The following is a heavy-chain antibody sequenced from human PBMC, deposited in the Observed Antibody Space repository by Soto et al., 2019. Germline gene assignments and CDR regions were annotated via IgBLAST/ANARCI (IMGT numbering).Heavy chain of an antibody. Sequence: SETLYLTCTFSGGSISSYYWSWIRQPPGKGLEWIGYIYYSGNTNYNPSLKSRVTISLDTSKNQFSLKLSSVTAADTAVYYCARAPKIAGWFDPWGQGTLVTVSS. CDR1: GGSISSYY. V-gene: IGHV4-59*01. D-gene: IGHD6-13*01. CDR3: ARAPKIAGWFDP. CDR2: IYYSGNT. J-gene: IGHJ5*02.